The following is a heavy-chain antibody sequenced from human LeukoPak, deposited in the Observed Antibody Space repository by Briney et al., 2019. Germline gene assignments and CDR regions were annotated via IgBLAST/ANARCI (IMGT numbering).Heavy chain of an antibody. D-gene: IGHD3-22*01. J-gene: IGHJ4*02. V-gene: IGHV5-51*01. Sequence: PGESLKISCKGSGYSFTSYWIGWVRQMPGKGLEWMGIIYPGDSDTRYSPSFQGQVTISADKSISTAYLQWSSLKASDTAMYYCARARATPAQYYYDSSGYYYYFDYWGQGTLVTVSS. CDR1: GYSFTSYW. CDR2: IYPGDSDT. CDR3: ARARATPAQYYYDSSGYYYYFDY.